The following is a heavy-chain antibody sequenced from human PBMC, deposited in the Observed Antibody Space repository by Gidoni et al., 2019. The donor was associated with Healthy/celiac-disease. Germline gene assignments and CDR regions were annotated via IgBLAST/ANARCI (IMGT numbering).Heavy chain of an antibody. CDR3: AKDIIAGGGSYCGGDCYSGYFDY. CDR2: ISWNSGSI. V-gene: IGHV3-9*01. D-gene: IGHD2-21*02. Sequence: EVQLVESGGGLVQPGRSLRLSCAASGFTFADYAMHWVRQAPGKGLEWVSGISWNSGSIGYADSVKGRFTISRDNAKNSLYLQMNSLRAEDTALYYCAKDIIAGGGSYCGGDCYSGYFDYWGQGTLVTVSS. J-gene: IGHJ4*02. CDR1: GFTFADYA.